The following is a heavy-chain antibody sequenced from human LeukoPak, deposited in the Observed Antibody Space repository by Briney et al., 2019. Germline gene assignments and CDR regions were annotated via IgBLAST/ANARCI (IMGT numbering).Heavy chain of an antibody. J-gene: IGHJ4*02. CDR2: ISAYNGNT. Sequence: ASVKVSCKASGYTFTSYGIRLVRQAPGQGREWRGWISAYNGNTNYAQKLQGRVTMTTDTSTSTAYMELRSLRSDDTAVYYCARGRMSCSGGSCLDYWGQGTLVTVSS. V-gene: IGHV1-18*01. CDR3: ARGRMSCSGGSCLDY. CDR1: GYTFTSYG. D-gene: IGHD2-15*01.